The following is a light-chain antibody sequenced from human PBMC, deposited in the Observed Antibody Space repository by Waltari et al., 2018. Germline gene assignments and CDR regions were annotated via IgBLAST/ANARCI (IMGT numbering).Light chain of an antibody. V-gene: IGLV1-44*01. Sequence: QSALTQRPSLSGTPGQGVTISCSGASSNIGVNDVNWYQQFPGTAPKLLIYSNYRRPSGVPERFSGSQSGISASLAISGLQSEDEADYYCATWDDKLNGVLFGGGTKLTVL. CDR1: SSNIGVND. CDR3: ATWDDKLNGVL. CDR2: SNY. J-gene: IGLJ3*02.